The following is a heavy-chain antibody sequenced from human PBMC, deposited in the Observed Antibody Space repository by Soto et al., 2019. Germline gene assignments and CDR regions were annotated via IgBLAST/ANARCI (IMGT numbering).Heavy chain of an antibody. J-gene: IGHJ4*02. CDR2: IKQDGSEK. Sequence: GGSLRLSCAASGFRFSDYWMSWVRQAPGKGPEWVANIKQDGSEKYYVDSVKGRFTISRDNAKKSLYLQMNSLRVEDTAVYYCAREMVQIDNWGQGTMVTVSS. CDR3: AREMVQIDN. V-gene: IGHV3-7*01. D-gene: IGHD1-1*01. CDR1: GFRFSDYW.